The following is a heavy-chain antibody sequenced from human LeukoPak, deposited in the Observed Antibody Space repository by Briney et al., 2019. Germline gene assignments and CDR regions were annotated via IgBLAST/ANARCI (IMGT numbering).Heavy chain of an antibody. CDR3: ARAPFLWYFDY. CDR2: IYYSGST. Sequence: SETLSLICSVSGGSISSYYWSWIRQPPGKGLEWIGYIYYSGSTHYNPSLKSRVTISVDTSKNQFSLKLSSVTAADTAVYYCARAPFLWYFDYWGHGTLVTVSS. J-gene: IGHJ4*01. CDR1: GGSISSYY. V-gene: IGHV4-59*01. D-gene: IGHD2-21*01.